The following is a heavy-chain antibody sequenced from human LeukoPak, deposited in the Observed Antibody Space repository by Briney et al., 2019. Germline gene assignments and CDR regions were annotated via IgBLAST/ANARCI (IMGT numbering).Heavy chain of an antibody. V-gene: IGHV3-11*04. CDR1: GFTFSDYY. CDR3: ARDSYYDFWSGPHFDY. J-gene: IGHJ4*02. D-gene: IGHD3-3*01. Sequence: GGSLRLSCAASGFTFSDYYMSWIRQAPGKGLEWVSYISSSGSTIYYADSVKGRFTISRDNAKNSLYLQMNSLRAEDTAVYYCARDSYYDFWSGPHFDYWGQGTLVTVSS. CDR2: ISSSGSTI.